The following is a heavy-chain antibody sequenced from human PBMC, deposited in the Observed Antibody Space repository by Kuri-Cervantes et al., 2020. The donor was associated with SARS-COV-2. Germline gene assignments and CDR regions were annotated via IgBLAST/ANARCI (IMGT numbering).Heavy chain of an antibody. V-gene: IGHV4-39*07. Sequence: SETLSLTCTVSGGSISSSSYYWGWIRPPPGKGLEWIGKIQHSGATKYNWSLKRRVTISADTSTNQFSLRLCSVTAADTAVYYCAKSSLTAALSSDCQHWGQGTLVTVSS. CDR3: AKSSLTAALSSDCQH. CDR1: GGSISSSSYY. D-gene: IGHD2-21*02. CDR2: IQHSGAT. J-gene: IGHJ1*01.